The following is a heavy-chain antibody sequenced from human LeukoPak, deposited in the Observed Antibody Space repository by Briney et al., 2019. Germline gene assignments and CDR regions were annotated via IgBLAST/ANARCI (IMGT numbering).Heavy chain of an antibody. CDR1: GFTFTSYG. Sequence: PGGSLRLSCAASGFTFTSYGMHWVRQAPGKGLEWVAVIWYDGSNKYYADSVKGRFTISRDNSKNTLYLQMNSLRAEDTAVYYCASQSGSYHDAFDIWGQGTMVTVSS. J-gene: IGHJ3*02. CDR3: ASQSGSYHDAFDI. CDR2: IWYDGSNK. D-gene: IGHD1-26*01. V-gene: IGHV3-33*01.